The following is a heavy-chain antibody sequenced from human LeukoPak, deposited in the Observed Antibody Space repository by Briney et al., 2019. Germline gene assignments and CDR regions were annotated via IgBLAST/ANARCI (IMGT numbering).Heavy chain of an antibody. CDR3: ASDWVGYYGSGSGGDWFDP. D-gene: IGHD3-10*01. V-gene: IGHV1-18*01. CDR1: GYTFTSYG. Sequence: ASVKVSCKASGYTFTSYGISWVRQAPGQGLEWMGWISAYNGNTNYAQKLQGRVTMTTDTSTSTAYMELRSLRSDDTAVYYCASDWVGYYGSGSGGDWFDPWGQGTLVTVSS. CDR2: ISAYNGNT. J-gene: IGHJ5*02.